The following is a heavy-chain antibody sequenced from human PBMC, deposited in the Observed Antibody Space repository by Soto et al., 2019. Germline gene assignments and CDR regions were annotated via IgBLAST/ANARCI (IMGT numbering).Heavy chain of an antibody. J-gene: IGHJ6*02. CDR1: GFTFSSYG. CDR3: AREKGASRYYFGLDV. CDR2: IWFNGRNK. V-gene: IGHV3-33*01. Sequence: QVQLVESGGGVVQPGRSLSLSCAASGFTFSSYGMHWVRQAPGKGLEWVAVIWFNGRNKYYADSVKGRFIISRDNSKNTLYLQMSSLRAEDTAVYYCAREKGASRYYFGLDVWGQGTTVTVSS. D-gene: IGHD2-2*01.